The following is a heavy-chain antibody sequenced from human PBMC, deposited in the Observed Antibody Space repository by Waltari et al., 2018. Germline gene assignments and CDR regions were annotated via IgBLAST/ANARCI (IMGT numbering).Heavy chain of an antibody. J-gene: IGHJ4*02. V-gene: IGHV3-48*02. CDR1: GFTFSSYT. CDR3: ARARDFYGSGSWGSKYFDF. CDR2: ISDSSGTI. D-gene: IGHD3-10*01. Sequence: EVQLVESGGGLVQPGGSLRLSCAASGFTFSSYTMNWVRQAPGKGLEWISYISDSSGTIYYADSVKGRFTVSRDNAKNSLYLQMSSLRDEDTAVYYCARARDFYGSGSWGSKYFDFWGQGTLVTVSS.